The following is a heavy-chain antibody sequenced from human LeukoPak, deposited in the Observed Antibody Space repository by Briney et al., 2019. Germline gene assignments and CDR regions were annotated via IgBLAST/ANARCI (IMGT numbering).Heavy chain of an antibody. J-gene: IGHJ4*02. CDR3: ARGGFGVVIDI. V-gene: IGHV4-34*01. Sequence: PSETLSLTCAVYGGSFSGYYWSWIRQPSGKGLEWIGEINHSGSTNYNPSLKSRVTISVDTSKNQFSLKLSSVTAADTAVYYCARGGFGVVIDIWGQGTLVTVSS. CDR1: GGSFSGYY. CDR2: INHSGST. D-gene: IGHD3-3*01.